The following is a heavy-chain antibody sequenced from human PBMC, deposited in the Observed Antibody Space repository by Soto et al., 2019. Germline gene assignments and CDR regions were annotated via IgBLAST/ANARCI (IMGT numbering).Heavy chain of an antibody. CDR1: GDSTNNYY. CDR3: ARGTKYYYQGMDV. J-gene: IGHJ6*02. V-gene: IGHV4-59*01. Sequence: SETLSLTCTVSGDSTNNYYWTWIRQPPGKGLEWIGYIYDSGSTSYNPSLKSRLTISVDTSKNQFSLRLKSVTAADTAVYYCARGTKYYYQGMDVWGQGTTVTVSS. CDR2: IYDSGST.